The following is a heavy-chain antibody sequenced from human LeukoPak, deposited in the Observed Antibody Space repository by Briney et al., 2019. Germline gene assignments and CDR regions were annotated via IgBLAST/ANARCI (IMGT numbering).Heavy chain of an antibody. V-gene: IGHV5-51*01. J-gene: IGHJ6*04. CDR1: GSSFTSYW. CDR3: ARGYCSSTSCYAPYYGMDV. Sequence: GESLKISCKGSGSSFTSYWIGWVRQLPGKGLEWMGIIYPGDSDTRYSPSFQGQVTISADKSISTAYLQWSSLKASDTAMYYCARGYCSSTSCYAPYYGMDVWGKGTTVTVSS. D-gene: IGHD2-2*01. CDR2: IYPGDSDT.